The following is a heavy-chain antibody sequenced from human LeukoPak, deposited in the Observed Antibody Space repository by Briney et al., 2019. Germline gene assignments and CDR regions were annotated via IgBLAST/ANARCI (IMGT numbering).Heavy chain of an antibody. J-gene: IGHJ5*02. CDR1: GGSISSSNW. Sequence: TSGTLSLTCAVSGGSISSSNWWSWVRQPPGKGLEWIGEIYHSGSTNYNPSLKSRVTISVDKSKNQFSLKLSSVTAADTAVYYCARGDGNYYDSSGRGFDPWGQGTLVTVSS. CDR3: ARGDGNYYDSSGRGFDP. CDR2: IYHSGST. D-gene: IGHD3-22*01. V-gene: IGHV4-4*02.